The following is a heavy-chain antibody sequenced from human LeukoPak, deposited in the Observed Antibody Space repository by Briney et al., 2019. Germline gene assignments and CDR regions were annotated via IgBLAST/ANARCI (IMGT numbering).Heavy chain of an antibody. D-gene: IGHD2-2*02. V-gene: IGHV3-21*01. CDR1: GFTFSSYS. CDR2: ISGSSSYI. J-gene: IGHJ6*02. CDR3: ARDGPDIVVVPAAIRLYGMDV. Sequence: GGSLRLSCAASGFTFSSYSMTWVRQAPGKGLEWVSSISGSSSYIYYADSVKGRFTISRDNAKNSLYLQMNSLRAEDTAVYYCARDGPDIVVVPAAIRLYGMDVWGQGTTVTVSS.